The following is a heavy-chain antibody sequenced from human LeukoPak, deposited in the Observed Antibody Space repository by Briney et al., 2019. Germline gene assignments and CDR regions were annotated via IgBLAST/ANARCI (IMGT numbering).Heavy chain of an antibody. CDR2: IYYSGST. V-gene: IGHV4-39*07. Sequence: PSETLSLTCTVSGGSISSSSYYWGWIRQPPGKGLEWIGSIYYSGSTNYNPSPKSRVTISVDTSKNQFSLKLSSVTAADTAVYYCARDGRGWYDYWGQGTLVTVSS. CDR1: GGSISSSSYY. CDR3: ARDGRGWYDY. J-gene: IGHJ4*02. D-gene: IGHD6-19*01.